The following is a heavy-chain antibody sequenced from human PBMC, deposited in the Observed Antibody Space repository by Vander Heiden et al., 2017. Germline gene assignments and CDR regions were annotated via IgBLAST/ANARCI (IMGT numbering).Heavy chain of an antibody. J-gene: IGHJ4*02. CDR2: IYYSGST. Sequence: QLQLQESGPGLVKPSETLSLTCTVSGGSISSSSYYWGWIRQPPGKGLEWIGSIYYSGSTYYNPSLKSRVTISVDTSKNQFSLKLSSVTAADTAVYYCARFPYDFWSGYFDYWGQGTLVTVSS. CDR3: ARFPYDFWSGYFDY. CDR1: GGSISSSSYY. V-gene: IGHV4-39*01. D-gene: IGHD3-3*01.